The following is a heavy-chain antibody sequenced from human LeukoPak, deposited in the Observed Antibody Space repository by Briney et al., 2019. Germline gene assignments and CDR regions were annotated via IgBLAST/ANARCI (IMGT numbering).Heavy chain of an antibody. V-gene: IGHV3-30*18. D-gene: IGHD3-3*01. CDR1: GFTFSSYG. J-gene: IGHJ4*02. CDR2: ISYDGSNK. Sequence: PGRSLRLSCAASGFTFSSYGMHWVRQAPGKGLEWVAVISYDGSNKYYADSVKGRFTISRDNSKNTLYLQMNSLRAEDTAVYYSAKSRSDVVDYWGQGTLVTVSS. CDR3: AKSRSDVVDY.